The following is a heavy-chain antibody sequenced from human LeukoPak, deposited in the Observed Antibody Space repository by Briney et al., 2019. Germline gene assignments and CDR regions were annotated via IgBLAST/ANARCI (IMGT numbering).Heavy chain of an antibody. CDR3: AILQMTTVTSCDY. J-gene: IGHJ4*02. V-gene: IGHV3-30*03. D-gene: IGHD4-17*01. CDR1: GFTFSSYG. Sequence: GGSLRLSCAASGFTFSSYGMHWVRQAPGKGLEWVAVISYDGSNKYYADSVKGRFTISRDNSKNTLYLQMNSPRAEDTAVYYCAILQMTTVTSCDYWGQGTLVTVSS. CDR2: ISYDGSNK.